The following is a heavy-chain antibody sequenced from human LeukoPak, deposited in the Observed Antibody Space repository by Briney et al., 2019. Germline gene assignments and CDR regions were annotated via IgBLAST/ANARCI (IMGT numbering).Heavy chain of an antibody. V-gene: IGHV4-39*01. Sequence: SETLSLTCTVSGGSISSSSYYWGWIRQPPGKGLEWIGSIYYSGSTYYNPSLKSRVTISVDTSKKQFSPKLSSVTAADTAVYFCARGVRQQLVLYWFDPWGQGTLVTVSS. CDR3: ARGVRQQLVLYWFDP. D-gene: IGHD6-13*01. CDR1: GGSISSSSYY. J-gene: IGHJ5*02. CDR2: IYYSGST.